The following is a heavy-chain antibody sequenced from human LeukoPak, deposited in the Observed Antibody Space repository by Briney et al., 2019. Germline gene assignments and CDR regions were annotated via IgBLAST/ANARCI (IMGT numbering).Heavy chain of an antibody. D-gene: IGHD5-18*01. CDR2: IKQDGSEK. CDR3: ARDRGYYAFDI. CDR1: GFTCSNAW. V-gene: IGHV3-7*05. Sequence: PGGSLRLSCAASGFTCSNAWMSWVRQAPGKGLEFVANIKQDGSEKYYVDSVKGRFTISRDNARNSLYLQMNSLRAEDTAVYYCARDRGYYAFDIWGQGTMVTVSS. J-gene: IGHJ3*02.